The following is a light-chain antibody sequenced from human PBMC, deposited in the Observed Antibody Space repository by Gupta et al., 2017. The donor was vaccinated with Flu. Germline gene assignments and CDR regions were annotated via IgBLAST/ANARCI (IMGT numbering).Light chain of an antibody. Sequence: SVLTQPPSVSAAPGQKVTISCSGSSSNIGNNSVSWYQQLPRTAPKLLLYENNKRPSGIPERFSGSNCGTSATLGITGHQTGDEADYYCGSWDSSLSSVVFGGGTKLTVL. CDR2: ENN. CDR1: SSNIGNNS. CDR3: GSWDSSLSSVV. V-gene: IGLV1-51*02. J-gene: IGLJ2*01.